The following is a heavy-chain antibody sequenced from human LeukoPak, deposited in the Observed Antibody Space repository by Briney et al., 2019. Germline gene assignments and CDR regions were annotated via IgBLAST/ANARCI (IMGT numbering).Heavy chain of an antibody. CDR2: INSGSSIK. J-gene: IGHJ3*02. CDR1: GFNFNIYS. CDR3: ARDRVAVAGTGEAFDI. Sequence: GGSLRLSCTASGFNFNIYSMDWIRLTPGKGLEWISFINSGSSIKYYGDSVKGRFTVSRDNAKNSLYLQMNSLRAEDTAVYYCARDRVAVAGTGEAFDIWGQGTMVTVSS. V-gene: IGHV3-48*01. D-gene: IGHD6-19*01.